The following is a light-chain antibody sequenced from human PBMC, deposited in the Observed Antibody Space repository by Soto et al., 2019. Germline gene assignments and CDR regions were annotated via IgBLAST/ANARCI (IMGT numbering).Light chain of an antibody. CDR3: QQRGNWPIT. CDR1: QRVYSSY. J-gene: IGKJ5*01. V-gene: IGKV3D-20*02. CDR2: DAS. Sequence: IMLTQSPGTLSLSPGERVTLSCRASQRVYSSYLAWYQQRPGQAPRPLFYDASIRATGIPDRFSGSGSGANFTLTISSLEAEDFAVYYCQQRGNWPITFGQGARLEIK.